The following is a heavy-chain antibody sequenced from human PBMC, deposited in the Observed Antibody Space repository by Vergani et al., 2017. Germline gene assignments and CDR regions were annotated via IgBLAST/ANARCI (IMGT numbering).Heavy chain of an antibody. CDR3: ARVNTETNGHLYYYYYMDV. V-gene: IGHV4-34*01. CDR1: GGSFTSYH. J-gene: IGHJ6*03. Sequence: QVQLQQWGGGLFKPSETLSLTFVVNGGSFTSYHWTWIRQSPGEGLEWVGDIYHTGRPDYNPSLQNRLTMSVDKSRNQFSLTLNSVTATDTAIYFCARVNTETNGHLYYYYYMDVWGQGTAVTVS. CDR2: IYHTGRP. D-gene: IGHD4-11*01.